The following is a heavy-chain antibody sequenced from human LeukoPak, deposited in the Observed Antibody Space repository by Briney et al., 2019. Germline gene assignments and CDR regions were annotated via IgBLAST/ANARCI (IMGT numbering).Heavy chain of an antibody. D-gene: IGHD3-16*02. CDR2: IWYDGSNK. J-gene: IGHJ5*02. V-gene: IGHV3-33*06. CDR1: GFTFSSYG. Sequence: GGSLRLSCAASGFTFSSYGMHWVRQAPGKGLEWVAVIWYDGSNKYYADSVKGRFTISRDNSKNTLYLQMNSLRAEDTAVYHCAKDALPMITFGGVIVDRNNWFDPWGQGTLVTVSS. CDR3: AKDALPMITFGGVIVDRNNWFDP.